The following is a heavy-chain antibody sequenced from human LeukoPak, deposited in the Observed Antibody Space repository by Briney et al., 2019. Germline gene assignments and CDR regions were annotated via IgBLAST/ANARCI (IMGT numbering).Heavy chain of an antibody. J-gene: IGHJ3*02. CDR2: IYSGGPT. D-gene: IGHD2-8*02. CDR3: ARGWVVATGGFDM. Sequence: GGSLRLSCAASGFTVSLYYMTWVRQAPGKGLEWVSVIYSGGPTYYADSVKGRFTISRDNSKNTVYLQMNSLRGEDTAVYFCARGWVVATGGFDMWGQGTMVTVSS. V-gene: IGHV3-53*01. CDR1: GFTVSLYY.